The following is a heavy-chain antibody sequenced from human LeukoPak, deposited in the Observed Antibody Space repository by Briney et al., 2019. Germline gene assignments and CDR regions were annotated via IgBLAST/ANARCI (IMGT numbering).Heavy chain of an antibody. D-gene: IGHD5-12*01. CDR3: GSDGGYGQTDY. CDR1: GFTFSSYA. J-gene: IGHJ4*02. CDR2: ISGSGGST. V-gene: IGHV3-23*01. Sequence: PGGSLRLSCAASGFTFSSYAMSWVRQAPGKGLEWVPAISGSGGSTYYADSVKGRFTISRDNSKNTLYLQMNSLRAEDTAVYYCGSDGGYGQTDYWGQGTLVTVSS.